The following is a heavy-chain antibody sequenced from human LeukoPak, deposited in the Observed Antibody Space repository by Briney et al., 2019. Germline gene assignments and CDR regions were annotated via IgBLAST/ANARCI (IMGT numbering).Heavy chain of an antibody. V-gene: IGHV4-59*08. CDR1: GGSISSYY. CDR3: ARLEMATMGIDY. CDR2: IYYSGST. J-gene: IGHJ4*02. D-gene: IGHD5-24*01. Sequence: PSETLSPTCTVSGGSISSYYWSWIRQPPGKGLEWIGYIYYSGSTNYNPSLKSRVTISVDTSKNQFSLKLSSVTAADTAVYYCARLEMATMGIDYWGQGTLVTVSS.